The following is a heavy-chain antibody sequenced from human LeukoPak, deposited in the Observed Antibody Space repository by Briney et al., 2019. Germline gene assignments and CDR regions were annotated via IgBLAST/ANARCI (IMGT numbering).Heavy chain of an antibody. Sequence: PLETLSLTCTVSGGSISSYYWSWIRQPPGKGLEWIGYIYYSGSTNYNPSLKSRVTISVDTSKNQFSLKLSSVTAADTAVYYCAKEVDGASGTKIGYFQHWGQGTLVIVSS. CDR1: GGSISSYY. V-gene: IGHV4-59*01. D-gene: IGHD1-26*01. CDR2: IYYSGST. J-gene: IGHJ1*01. CDR3: AKEVDGASGTKIGYFQH.